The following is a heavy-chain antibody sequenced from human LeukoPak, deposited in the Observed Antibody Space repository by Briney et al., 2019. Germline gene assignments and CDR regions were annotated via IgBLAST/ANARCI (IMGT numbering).Heavy chain of an antibody. J-gene: IGHJ3*01. V-gene: IGHV4-4*02. D-gene: IGHD2-8*01. CDR2: VYRSGGT. CDR1: DDSISDKYW. Sequence: SETLSLTCAVSDDSISDKYWWRWVRQFPDKGLEWIGEVYRSGGTSYNPSLKSRVTVSIGYSKNQFSLNLRSVTAADTAVYYCGRHANGDSSAAFDLWGQGTMVFVSS. CDR3: GRHANGDSSAAFDL.